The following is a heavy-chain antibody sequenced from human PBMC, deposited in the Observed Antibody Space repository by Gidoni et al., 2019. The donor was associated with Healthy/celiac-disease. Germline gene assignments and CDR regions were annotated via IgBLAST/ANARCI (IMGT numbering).Heavy chain of an antibody. CDR1: GFTFSDHY. J-gene: IGHJ4*02. CDR2: TRNKANSYTT. Sequence: EVQLVESGGGLVQPGGSLRLSCAASGFTFSDHYMDWVRQAPGKGLEWVGRTRNKANSYTTEYAASVKGRFTISRDDSKNSLYLQMNSLKTEDTAVYYCARDDYDSSGALVDWGQGTLVTVS. D-gene: IGHD3-22*01. V-gene: IGHV3-72*01. CDR3: ARDDYDSSGALVD.